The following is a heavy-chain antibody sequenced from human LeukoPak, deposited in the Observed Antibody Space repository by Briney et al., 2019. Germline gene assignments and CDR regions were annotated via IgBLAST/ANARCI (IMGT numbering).Heavy chain of an antibody. J-gene: IGHJ3*02. CDR1: GFTFSSYA. CDR3: AKERITMVRGVLDAFDI. Sequence: GGSLRLSCAASGFTFSSYAMSWVRQAPGKGLEWVSAISGSGGSTYYADSVKGRFTISRDNSRNTLYLQMNSLRAEDTAVYYCAKERITMVRGVLDAFDIWGQGTMVTVSS. V-gene: IGHV3-23*01. D-gene: IGHD3-10*01. CDR2: ISGSGGST.